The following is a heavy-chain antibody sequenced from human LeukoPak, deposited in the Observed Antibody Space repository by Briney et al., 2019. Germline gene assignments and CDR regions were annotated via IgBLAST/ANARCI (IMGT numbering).Heavy chain of an antibody. CDR2: FDPEDGET. Sequence: GASVKVSCKVSGYTLTELSMHWVRQAPGKGLEWMGGFDPEDGETIYAQKFQGRVTMTEDTSTDTAYTELSSLRSEDTAVYYCATGLTTVTFNFDYWGQGTLVTVSS. CDR3: ATGLTTVTFNFDY. CDR1: GYTLTELS. J-gene: IGHJ4*02. V-gene: IGHV1-24*01. D-gene: IGHD4-17*01.